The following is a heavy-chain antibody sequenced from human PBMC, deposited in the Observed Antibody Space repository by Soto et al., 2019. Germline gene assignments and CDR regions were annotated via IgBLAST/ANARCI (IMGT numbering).Heavy chain of an antibody. CDR3: ARGLWDLDCFDY. CDR2: IHTGGST. Sequence: EVQLVESGGGLVQPGGSLRLSCAASGFTVSTNYINWVRQAPGKGLEWVSVIHTGGSTFYADSVKGRFTISRDNSKNTVNLQMNNLRVEDTAVYYCARGLWDLDCFDYWGQGTLVTVSS. D-gene: IGHD1-26*01. CDR1: GFTVSTNY. J-gene: IGHJ4*02. V-gene: IGHV3-66*01.